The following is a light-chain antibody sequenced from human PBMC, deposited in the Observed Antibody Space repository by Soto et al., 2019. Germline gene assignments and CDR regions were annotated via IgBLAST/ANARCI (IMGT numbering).Light chain of an antibody. CDR1: SSDVGSYNL. CDR2: EGS. V-gene: IGLV2-23*01. CDR3: CSYAGSNVVV. J-gene: IGLJ2*01. Sequence: QSALTQPASVSGSPGQSITISCTGTSSDVGSYNLVSWYQQHPGKAPKLMIYEGSKRPSGVSNRFSGSKSGNTASLTISGLQAEDEADYYCCSYAGSNVVVFGGGTQLTV.